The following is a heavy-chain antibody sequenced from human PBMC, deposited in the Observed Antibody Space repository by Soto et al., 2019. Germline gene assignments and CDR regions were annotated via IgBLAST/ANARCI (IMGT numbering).Heavy chain of an antibody. V-gene: IGHV4-4*02. CDR2: VFHTGTT. CDR1: GDAVSSPYY. Sequence: QVQLQESGPGLVKPSGTLSLTCAVSGDAVSSPYYWCWVRQPPGKGLEWIGEVFHTGTTSYNPSLRSRVTISMDKPISQFSLDLSSVTAADTAVYYCARSAGWYAIHAWGPGTLVIVSS. D-gene: IGHD6-19*01. CDR3: ARSAGWYAIHA. J-gene: IGHJ5*02.